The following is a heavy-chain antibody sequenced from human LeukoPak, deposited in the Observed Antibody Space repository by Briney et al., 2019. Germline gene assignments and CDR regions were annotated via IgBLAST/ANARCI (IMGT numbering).Heavy chain of an antibody. V-gene: IGHV4-39*07. J-gene: IGHJ3*02. Sequence: PSETLSLTCTVSGGSISSSSYYWGWIRQPPGKGLEWIGNIYYSGSTYYNPSLKSRVTISVDTSKNQFSLKLSSVTAADTAVYYCARGEGIANWGLSAGAFDIWGQGTMVTVSS. D-gene: IGHD7-27*01. CDR2: IYYSGST. CDR3: ARGEGIANWGLSAGAFDI. CDR1: GGSISSSSYY.